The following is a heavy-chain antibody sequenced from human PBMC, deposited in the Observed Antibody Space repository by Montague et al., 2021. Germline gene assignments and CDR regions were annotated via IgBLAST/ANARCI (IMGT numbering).Heavy chain of an antibody. CDR3: ARVKMGYDP. V-gene: IGHV4-30-4*01. J-gene: IGHJ5*02. Sequence: LSLTCAVCGGSISSGNYYWSWIRQPPGKGLEWIGYISYSGSTYYNPSLKSRVTISVDTSKNQLFLRLGSVTAADTAVYSCARVKMGYDPWGQGTLVTVSS. D-gene: IGHD2-8*01. CDR1: GGSISSGNYY. CDR2: ISYSGST.